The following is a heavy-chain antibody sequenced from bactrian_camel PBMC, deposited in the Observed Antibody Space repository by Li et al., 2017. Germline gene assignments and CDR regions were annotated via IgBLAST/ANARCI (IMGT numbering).Heavy chain of an antibody. D-gene: IGHD4*01. J-gene: IGHJ6*01. V-gene: IGHV3S40*01. CDR1: GYTYRNSY. CDR2: LYFGGRT. CDR3: AAEALDSDYDVQYQCEHRNPANFGV. Sequence: DVQLVESGGGSVQAGGSLRLSCTASGYTYRNSYVAWFRQTPGQEREGVAALYFGGRTQTQTIYAESVKDRFTISLDDAKNTAYLEMNSLKPEDSGMYYCAAEALDSDYDVQYQCEHRNPANFGVWSQGTQVTVS.